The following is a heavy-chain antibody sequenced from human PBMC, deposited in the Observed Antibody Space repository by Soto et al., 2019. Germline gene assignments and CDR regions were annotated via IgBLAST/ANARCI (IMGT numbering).Heavy chain of an antibody. D-gene: IGHD2-15*01. J-gene: IGHJ4*02. CDR2: IWYDGSKK. Sequence: QLQLVESGGGVVQPGRSLRLSFAASGFTFSSYGMHWVRQAPGKGLEWVAVIWYDGSKKYYADSVKGRFTISRDNSKNTLYLQMNSLRAEDTAVYYCARDGYCSGGSCYSVPVFDYWGQGTLVTVSS. V-gene: IGHV3-33*01. CDR1: GFTFSSYG. CDR3: ARDGYCSGGSCYSVPVFDY.